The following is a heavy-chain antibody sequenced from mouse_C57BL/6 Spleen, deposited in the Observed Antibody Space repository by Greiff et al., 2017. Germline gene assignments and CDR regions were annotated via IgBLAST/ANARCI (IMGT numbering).Heavy chain of an antibody. J-gene: IGHJ4*01. D-gene: IGHD1-1*01. CDR3: ASSFITTVVEGAMDY. V-gene: IGHV1-9*01. CDR1: GYTFTGYW. Sequence: VMLVESGAELMKPGASVKLSCKATGYTFTGYWIEWVKQRPGHGLEWIGEILPGSGSTNYNEKFKGKATFTADTSSNTAYMQLSSLTTEDSAIYYCASSFITTVVEGAMDYWGQGTSVTVSS. CDR2: ILPGSGST.